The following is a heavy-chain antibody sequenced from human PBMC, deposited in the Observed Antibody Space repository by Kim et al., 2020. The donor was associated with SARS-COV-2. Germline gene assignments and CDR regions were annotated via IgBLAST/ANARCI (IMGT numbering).Heavy chain of an antibody. Sequence: YADSVKGRFPISRDNSKSTMYLQMNSLRAEDTAVYYCAKVASITTKHFDYWGQGTLVTVSS. D-gene: IGHD1-20*01. CDR3: AKVASITTKHFDY. J-gene: IGHJ4*02. V-gene: IGHV3-23*01.